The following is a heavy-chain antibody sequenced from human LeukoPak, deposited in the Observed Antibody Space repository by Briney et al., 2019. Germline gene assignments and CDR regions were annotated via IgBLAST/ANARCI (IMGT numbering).Heavy chain of an antibody. CDR1: GYTFTSYY. V-gene: IGHV1-46*01. Sequence: GASVKVSCKASGYTFTSYYMHWVRQAPGQGLEWMGIINPSGGSTSYAQKFQGRVTMTRDTSTSTVYMELSSLRSDDTAVYYCAQSSGWDSSKYWGQGTLVTVSS. J-gene: IGHJ4*02. CDR2: INPSGGST. D-gene: IGHD6-19*01. CDR3: AQSSGWDSSKY.